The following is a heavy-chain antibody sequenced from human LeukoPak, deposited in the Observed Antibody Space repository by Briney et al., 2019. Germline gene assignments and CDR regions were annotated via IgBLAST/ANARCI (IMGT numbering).Heavy chain of an antibody. CDR1: GFTFSSYS. V-gene: IGHV3-21*01. CDR2: ISSSSSYI. D-gene: IGHD3-10*01. J-gene: IGHJ4*02. Sequence: GGSLRLSCAASGFTFSSYSMNWVRQAPGKGLEWVSSISSSSSYIYYADSVKGRFTISRDNAKNSLYLQMNSLRAEDTAVYYCARDFVYGSGSYPFDYWDQGTLVTVSS. CDR3: ARDFVYGSGSYPFDY.